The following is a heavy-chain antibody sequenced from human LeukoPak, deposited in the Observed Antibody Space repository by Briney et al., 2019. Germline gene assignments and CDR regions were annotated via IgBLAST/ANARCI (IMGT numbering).Heavy chain of an antibody. V-gene: IGHV6-1*01. CDR3: ARVVGGRGYFDS. J-gene: IGHJ4*02. CDR1: GESVSNNSAA. D-gene: IGHD1-26*01. Sequence: SQTLSLTCVIFGESVSNNSAAWYWSRQSPSRGLEWLGRTYYRSKWYNDYTISVKGRIIINPDTSKNQFSLQMNSMTPEDPAVYYCARVVGGRGYFDSWGQGTLVTVSS. CDR2: TYYRSKWYN.